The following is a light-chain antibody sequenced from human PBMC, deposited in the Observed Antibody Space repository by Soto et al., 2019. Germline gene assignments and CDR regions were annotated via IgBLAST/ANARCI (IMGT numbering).Light chain of an antibody. Sequence: EIVLTQSPGTLSLSPGERATLSCRASQSFNSIYLAWYQQKPGQAPRLLIYGASSRATGIPDRFSGSGSGTDFTLTISSVEPEDFAVYICQQRSNWPPTFGQGTRLEIK. CDR1: QSFNSIY. J-gene: IGKJ5*01. CDR3: QQRSNWPPT. V-gene: IGKV3D-20*02. CDR2: GAS.